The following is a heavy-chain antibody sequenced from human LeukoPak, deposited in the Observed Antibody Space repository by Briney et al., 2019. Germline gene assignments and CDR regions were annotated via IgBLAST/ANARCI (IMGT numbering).Heavy chain of an antibody. CDR3: ARVYYDYVWGSYRYCNFDY. V-gene: IGHV3-7*04. CDR2: IKQDGSEK. Sequence: GSLRLSCAASGFPFSSYWMSWVRQAPGKGLEWVANIKQDGSEKYYVDSVKGRFTISRDNAKNSLYLQMNSLRAEDTAVYYCARVYYDYVWGSYRYCNFDYWGQGTLVTVSS. D-gene: IGHD3-16*02. J-gene: IGHJ4*02. CDR1: GFPFSSYW.